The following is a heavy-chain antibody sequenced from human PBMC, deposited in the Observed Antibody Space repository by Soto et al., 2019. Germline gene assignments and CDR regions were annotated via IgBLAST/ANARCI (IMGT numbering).Heavy chain of an antibody. Sequence: QVQLVQSGAEVKKPGSSVKVSCKASGGTFSSYTISWVRQAPGQGLEWMGRIIPILGIANYAQKFQGRVTITADKSTSTAYMELSSLRSEDTAVYYCARAAGYCSGGSCYSSAFDIWGQGTMVIVSS. CDR3: ARAAGYCSGGSCYSSAFDI. CDR1: GGTFSSYT. D-gene: IGHD2-15*01. J-gene: IGHJ3*02. V-gene: IGHV1-69*02. CDR2: IIPILGIA.